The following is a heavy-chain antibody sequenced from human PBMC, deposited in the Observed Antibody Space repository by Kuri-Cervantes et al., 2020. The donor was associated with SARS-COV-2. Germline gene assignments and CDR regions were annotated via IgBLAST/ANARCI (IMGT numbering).Heavy chain of an antibody. CDR3: ARDLVVSSGWDYYMDV. CDR1: GFTFSSDA. D-gene: IGHD6-19*01. CDR2: ISYDGSNK. V-gene: IGHV3-30*04. Sequence: LSLTCAASGFTFSSDAMHWVRQAPGKGLEWVTVISYDGSNKYYADSVKGRFTISRDNSKNTLYLQMNSLRAEDTAVYYCARDLVVSSGWDYYMDVWGKGTTVTVSS. J-gene: IGHJ6*03.